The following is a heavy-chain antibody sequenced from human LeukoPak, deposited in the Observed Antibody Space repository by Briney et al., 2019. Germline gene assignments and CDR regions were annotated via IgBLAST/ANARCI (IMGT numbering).Heavy chain of an antibody. CDR2: IRYDANTE. J-gene: IGHJ4*02. CDR1: GFSFKYYG. D-gene: IGHD1-1*01. Sequence: PGGSLRLSCAASGFSFKYYGMHWVRQAPGKGLEWLAFIRYDANTEYYADSVQGRFTISRDNSKNTLYLQINSLGPEDTALYYCAKAREGTVVIDYWGQGTLVTVS. V-gene: IGHV3-30*02. CDR3: AKAREGTVVIDY.